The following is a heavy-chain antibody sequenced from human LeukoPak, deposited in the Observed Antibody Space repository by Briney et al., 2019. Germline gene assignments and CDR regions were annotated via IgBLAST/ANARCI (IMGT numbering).Heavy chain of an antibody. D-gene: IGHD5-12*01. CDR3: ARHDGRGGATMGAFDF. CDR1: GFIFSSYS. CDR2: VYYGGTI. Sequence: GSLRLSCAASGFIFSSYSMIWIRQPPGKGLEWIGSVYYGGTIYYNPPLNSRATISADTSKNQFSLQLNSVTAADTAFYYCARHDGRGGATMGAFDFWGQGSLVTVSS. J-gene: IGHJ5*01. V-gene: IGHV4-39*01.